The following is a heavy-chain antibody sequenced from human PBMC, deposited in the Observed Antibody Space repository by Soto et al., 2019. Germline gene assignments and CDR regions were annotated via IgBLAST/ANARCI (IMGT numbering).Heavy chain of an antibody. D-gene: IGHD5-18*01. CDR3: AHMRGYSYGYDY. J-gene: IGHJ4*02. Sequence: QVTLKESGPVLVKPTETLTLTCTVSGFSLSNARMGVSWIRQPPEKALEWLAHIFSSDEKSYSSSLKSRLTISKGTSMSQVVLTMTNMDPVDTATYYCAHMRGYSYGYDYWGQGTLVTVSS. V-gene: IGHV2-26*01. CDR1: GFSLSNARMG. CDR2: IFSSDEK.